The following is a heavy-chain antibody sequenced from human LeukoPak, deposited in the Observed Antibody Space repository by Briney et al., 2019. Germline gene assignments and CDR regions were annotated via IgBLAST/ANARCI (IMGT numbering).Heavy chain of an antibody. V-gene: IGHV1-69*04. CDR3: ARSSMVRRIHFDY. CDR2: IIASLEMT. CDR1: GGTFHSHA. Sequence: SVKVSCKASGGTFHSHAISWVRQAPGQGLEWMGNIIASLEMTNYAQKFQGRVTITADTSTSTAYMELSSLRSEDTAVYYCARSSMVRRIHFDYWGQGTLVTVSS. J-gene: IGHJ4*02. D-gene: IGHD3-10*01.